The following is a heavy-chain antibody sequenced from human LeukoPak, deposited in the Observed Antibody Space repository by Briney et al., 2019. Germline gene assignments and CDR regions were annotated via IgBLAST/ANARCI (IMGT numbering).Heavy chain of an antibody. CDR1: GFTFSSYW. V-gene: IGHV3-74*01. CDR3: ARARYIDWLLLPFGAFDM. Sequence: AGGSLRLSCAASGFTFSSYWMHWVRQAPGKGLVWVSRINSDGSSTSYADSVKGRFTISRDNAKNTLYLQMNSLRAEDTAVFYCARARYIDWLLLPFGAFDMWGQGTMVTVSS. D-gene: IGHD3-9*01. CDR2: INSDGSST. J-gene: IGHJ3*02.